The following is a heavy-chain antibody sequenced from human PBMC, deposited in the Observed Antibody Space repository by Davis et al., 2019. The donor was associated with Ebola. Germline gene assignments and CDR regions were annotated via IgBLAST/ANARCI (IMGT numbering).Heavy chain of an antibody. Sequence: GSLRLSCAVYGGSFSGYYWSWIRQPPGKGLEWIGEINHSGSTNYSPSLKSRVTISVDTSKNQFSLKLSSVTAADTAVYYCARRYRDNYGMDVWGQGTTVTVSS. CDR2: INHSGST. J-gene: IGHJ6*02. V-gene: IGHV4-34*01. CDR1: GGSFSGYY. CDR3: ARRYRDNYGMDV. D-gene: IGHD3-16*02.